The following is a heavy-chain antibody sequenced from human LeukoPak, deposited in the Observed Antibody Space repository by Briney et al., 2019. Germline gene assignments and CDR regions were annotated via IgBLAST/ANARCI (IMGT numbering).Heavy chain of an antibody. V-gene: IGHV4-39*01. CDR1: GGSISSSSYY. CDR2: IYYSGST. CDR3: ARHRPSYSSSWWRFDP. D-gene: IGHD6-13*01. Sequence: SETLSLTCTVSGGSISSSSYYWGWIRQPPGKGLEWIGSIYYSGSTYYNPSLKSRVTISVDTSKNQFSLKLSSVTAADTAVYYCARHRPSYSSSWWRFDPWGQGTLVTVSS. J-gene: IGHJ5*02.